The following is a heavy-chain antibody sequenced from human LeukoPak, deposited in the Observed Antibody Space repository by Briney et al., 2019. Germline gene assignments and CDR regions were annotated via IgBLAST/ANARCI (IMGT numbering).Heavy chain of an antibody. CDR3: XXXXEDFSGWYPLFEY. CDR1: GFTFSSYG. V-gene: IGHV3-30*02. D-gene: IGHD6-19*01. CDR2: IRSDGSNK. Sequence: GGSLRLSCAASGFTFSSYGMHWVRQAPGKGLEWVAFIRSDGSNKYYADSVKGRFTISRDNSKNTLYLQMNSLRAEDTAVYYXXXXXEDFSGWYPLFEYWGQGTLVTVSP. J-gene: IGHJ4*02.